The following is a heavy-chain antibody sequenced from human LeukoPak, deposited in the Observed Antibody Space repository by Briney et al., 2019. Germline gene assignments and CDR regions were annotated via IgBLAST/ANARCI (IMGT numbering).Heavy chain of an antibody. CDR1: GFTVDSNY. CDR3: ARGDDSGYYDYFNY. Sequence: GGSLRLSCAASGFTVDSNYLSWVRQAPGKGLEWVSTIYTGGNTYYAASVKGRFTISRDFSKNTVFLHMNSLRAEDTAMYYCARGDDSGYYDYFNYWGQGALVTVSS. V-gene: IGHV3-53*01. CDR2: IYTGGNT. J-gene: IGHJ4*02. D-gene: IGHD3-22*01.